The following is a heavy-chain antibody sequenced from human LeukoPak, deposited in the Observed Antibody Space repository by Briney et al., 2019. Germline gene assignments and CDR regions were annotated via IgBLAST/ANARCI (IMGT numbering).Heavy chain of an antibody. CDR2: IYYSGST. D-gene: IGHD3-22*01. Sequence: SETLSLTCTVSGGSISSSSYYWGWIRQPPGKGLEWIGSIYYSGSTYYNPSLKSRVTISVDTSKNQFSLKLSSVTTADTAVYYCARSYYYDSSGYYYWGQGTLVTVSS. V-gene: IGHV4-39*07. CDR3: ARSYYYDSSGYYY. J-gene: IGHJ4*02. CDR1: GGSISSSSYY.